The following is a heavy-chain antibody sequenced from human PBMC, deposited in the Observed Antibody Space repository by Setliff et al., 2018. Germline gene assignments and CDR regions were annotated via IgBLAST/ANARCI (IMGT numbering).Heavy chain of an antibody. CDR2: IYTSWST. CDR3: ARLSGFLYIDV. Sequence: SETLSLTCTVSDDSISSRHYYWSWIRQPAGKGLEWIGQIYTSWSTNYNPSLKSRVTISLDTSKNQFSLELSSVTAADTAVYYCARLSGFLYIDVWGKGTTVTVSS. V-gene: IGHV4-61*09. CDR1: DDSISSRHYY. J-gene: IGHJ6*03. D-gene: IGHD3-3*01.